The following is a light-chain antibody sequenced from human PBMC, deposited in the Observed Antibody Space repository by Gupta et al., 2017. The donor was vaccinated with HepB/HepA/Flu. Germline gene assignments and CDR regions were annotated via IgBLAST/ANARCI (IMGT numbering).Light chain of an antibody. V-gene: IGKV3-20*01. CDR2: GAS. CDR3: YQDGSSCFS. CDR1: QSVSSSY. Sequence: DIVLTQSPGTLSLSPGERATLSCRASQSVSSSYLAWYQQKPGQAPRLLIYGASSRASGIPDTFSGSGSGTDFTLTIIRLVPEDFAVYYCYQDGSSCFSFGHGTKVDVK. J-gene: IGKJ3*01.